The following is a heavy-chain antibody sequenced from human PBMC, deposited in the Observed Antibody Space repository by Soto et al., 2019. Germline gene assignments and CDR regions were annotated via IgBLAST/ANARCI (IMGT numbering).Heavy chain of an antibody. V-gene: IGHV4-30-4*08. CDR2: IYYSGRT. CDR1: GGSISSGDYY. D-gene: IGHD2-21*01. CDR3: ARMGLHVAELPRNWFDP. Sequence: QVQLQESGPGLVKPSQTLSLTCTLSGGSISSGDYYWSWIRHPPGKGLEWIGNIYYSGRTNYNPSLKSLLNISLATSNTLSLLNLTSVTAADTSVYYCARMGLHVAELPRNWFDPWGHGTLVTVSS. J-gene: IGHJ5*02.